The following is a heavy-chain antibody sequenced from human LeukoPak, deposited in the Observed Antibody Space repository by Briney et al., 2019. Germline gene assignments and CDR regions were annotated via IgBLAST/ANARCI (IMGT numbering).Heavy chain of an antibody. V-gene: IGHV4-59*08. Sequence: SETLSLTCTVSGGSISSYYWSWIRQPPGKGLECVGYIYYSGSTNYNPSLKSRVTISVDTSKNQFSLKLSSVTAADTAVYYCARVRSSGYSISTSAYYFDYWGQGTLVTVSS. D-gene: IGHD3-22*01. CDR3: ARVRSSGYSISTSAYYFDY. CDR1: GGSISSYY. CDR2: IYYSGST. J-gene: IGHJ4*02.